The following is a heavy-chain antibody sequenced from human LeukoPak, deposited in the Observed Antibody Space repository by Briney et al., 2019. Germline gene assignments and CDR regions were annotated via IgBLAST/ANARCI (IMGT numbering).Heavy chain of an antibody. CDR2: INHSGST. D-gene: IGHD4-17*01. CDR3: ARGTVTSPYYYYYYMDV. V-gene: IGHV4-34*01. Sequence: SETLSLTCAVYGGSFSGYYWHWIRQPPGKGLEWIGEINHSGSTNYNPSLKSRVTISVDTSKNQFSLKLSSVTAADTAVYYCARGTVTSPYYYYYYMDVWGKGTTVTVSS. J-gene: IGHJ6*03. CDR1: GGSFSGYY.